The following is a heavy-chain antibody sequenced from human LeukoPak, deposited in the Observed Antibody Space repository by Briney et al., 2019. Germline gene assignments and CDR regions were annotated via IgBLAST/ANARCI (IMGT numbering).Heavy chain of an antibody. CDR1: GFTFSSYW. D-gene: IGHD6-13*01. Sequence: GGSLRLSCATSGFTFSSYWMSWVRQAPGKGLEWVANIKQDGSEKYYVDSVKGRFTISRDNAKNSLYLQMNSLRAEDTAVYYCAREGYSSSWYPNHYFDYWGQGTLLTVSS. V-gene: IGHV3-7*01. CDR2: IKQDGSEK. J-gene: IGHJ4*02. CDR3: AREGYSSSWYPNHYFDY.